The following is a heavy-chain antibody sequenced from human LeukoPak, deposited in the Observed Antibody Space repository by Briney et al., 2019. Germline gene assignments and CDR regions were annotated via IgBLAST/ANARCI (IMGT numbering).Heavy chain of an antibody. Sequence: SGPTLVNPTQTLTLTCTFSGFSLSTSGVGVGWIRPPPGKALEWVAVIYWDDDRRYSPSLKSRVTITRDTSKSQVVLTMTNMDPGDTAIYYCAHSPDSSGYYYFDHWGQGTLVTVSS. CDR2: IYWDDDR. CDR1: GFSLSTSGVG. D-gene: IGHD3-22*01. V-gene: IGHV2-5*02. CDR3: AHSPDSSGYYYFDH. J-gene: IGHJ4*02.